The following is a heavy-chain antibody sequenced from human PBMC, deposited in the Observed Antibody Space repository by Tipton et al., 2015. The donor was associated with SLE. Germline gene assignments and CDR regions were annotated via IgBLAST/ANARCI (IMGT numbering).Heavy chain of an antibody. CDR1: GFTFSSYW. J-gene: IGHJ1*01. CDR3: ARPLRFLEPSEYFQH. V-gene: IGHV3-7*03. D-gene: IGHD3-3*01. CDR2: IKQDGSEK. Sequence: SLRLSCAASGFTFSSYWMSWVRQAPGKGLEWVANIKQDGSEKYYVDSVKGRFTISRDNAKNSLYLQMNSLRAEDTAVYYCARPLRFLEPSEYFQHWGQGTLVTVSS.